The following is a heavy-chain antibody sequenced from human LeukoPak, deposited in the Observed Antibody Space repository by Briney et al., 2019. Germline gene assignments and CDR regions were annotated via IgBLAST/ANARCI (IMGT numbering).Heavy chain of an antibody. CDR2: ISYDGSNK. V-gene: IGHV3-30*18. Sequence: GRSLRLSCAASGFTFSSYGMHWVRQAPGKGLEWGAVISYDGSNKYYADSVKGRFTISRDNSKNTLYLQMNSLRAEDTAVYYCAKDSSSSGWYYHDYWGQGTLVTVSS. CDR3: AKDSSSSGWYYHDY. J-gene: IGHJ4*02. D-gene: IGHD6-19*01. CDR1: GFTFSSYG.